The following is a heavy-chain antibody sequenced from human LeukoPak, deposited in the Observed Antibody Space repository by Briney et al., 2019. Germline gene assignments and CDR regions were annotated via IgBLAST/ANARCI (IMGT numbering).Heavy chain of an antibody. J-gene: IGHJ4*02. D-gene: IGHD2-15*01. CDR1: GFTFSSYA. V-gene: IGHV3-23*01. CDR3: AKTLAVVVAATHFDY. Sequence: GGSLRLSCAASGFTFSSYAMSWVRQAPGKGLEWVSSIGGSGGSTYYADSVKGRFTISRDNSKNTLYLQMNSLRAEDTAVYYCAKTLAVVVAATHFDYWGQGTLVTVSS. CDR2: IGGSGGST.